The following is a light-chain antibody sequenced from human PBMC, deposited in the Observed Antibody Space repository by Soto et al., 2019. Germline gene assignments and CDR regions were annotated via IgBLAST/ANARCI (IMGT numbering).Light chain of an antibody. V-gene: IGKV3-11*01. CDR3: PQRSTWPPFS. Sequence: EIVLTQSPATLSLSLGERATLSCRASQSIGSYLAWYQLKLGQPPRLLIYDASNRATGIPVRFSGSGSRTDFTLTITILEPEDFAVYYCPQRSTWPPFSFGPETKVDIK. CDR2: DAS. CDR1: QSIGSY. J-gene: IGKJ3*01.